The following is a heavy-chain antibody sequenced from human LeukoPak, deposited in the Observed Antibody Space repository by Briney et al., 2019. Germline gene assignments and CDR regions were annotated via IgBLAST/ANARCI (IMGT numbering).Heavy chain of an antibody. J-gene: IGHJ1*01. CDR1: GFTFSSYG. CDR2: IRYGGSNK. V-gene: IGHV3-30*02. Sequence: GGSLRLSCAASGFTFSSYGMHWVRQAPGKGLEWVAFIRYGGSNKYYADSVKGRFTISRDNSKNTTYLQINSLRAEDTAVYYCASSRFWSGFTVNYWGQGTLVTVSS. D-gene: IGHD3-3*01. CDR3: ASSRFWSGFTVNY.